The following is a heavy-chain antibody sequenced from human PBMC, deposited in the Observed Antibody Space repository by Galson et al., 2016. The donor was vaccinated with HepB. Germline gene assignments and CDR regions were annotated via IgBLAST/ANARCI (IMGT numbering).Heavy chain of an antibody. J-gene: IGHJ5*02. D-gene: IGHD2-15*01. CDR2: ISGNSIGT. Sequence: SLRLSCAASGFTFNTYAMTWVRQAPGKGLECVAPISGNSIGTAYAGSVKGRFTISRDNSKNTLYLQMNSLRAEDTAVYYCARNRHCSGGSCYGAWGQGTLVTVSS. V-gene: IGHV3-23*01. CDR3: ARNRHCSGGSCYGA. CDR1: GFTFNTYA.